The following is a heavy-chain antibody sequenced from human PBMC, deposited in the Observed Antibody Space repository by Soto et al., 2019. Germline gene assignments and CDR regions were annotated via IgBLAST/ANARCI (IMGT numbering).Heavy chain of an antibody. CDR1: RDSISSSYW. V-gene: IGHV4-4*02. CDR2: IYYSGST. Sequence: SETLSLTYAVSRDSISSSYWWNWVRQPPGKGLEWIGYIYYSGSTNYNPSLKSRVTISVDTSKNQFSLKLSSVTAADTAVYYCARLISRFYYYYMDVWGKGTTVTVSS. CDR3: ARLISRFYYYYMDV. D-gene: IGHD2-8*01. J-gene: IGHJ6*03.